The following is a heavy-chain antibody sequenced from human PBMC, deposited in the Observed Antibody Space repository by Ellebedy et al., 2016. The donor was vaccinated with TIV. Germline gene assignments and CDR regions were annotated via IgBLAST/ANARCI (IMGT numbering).Heavy chain of an antibody. J-gene: IGHJ5*02. Sequence: GGSLRLXCAASGFTFSSYSMNWVRQAPGKGLEWVSYISSSSSTIYYADSVKGRLTISRDNAKNSLYLQMNSLRDEDTAVYYCARDGQKWSWGGWFNPWGQGTLVTVSS. CDR3: ARDGQKWSWGGWFNP. D-gene: IGHD1-26*01. CDR2: ISSSSSTI. V-gene: IGHV3-48*02. CDR1: GFTFSSYS.